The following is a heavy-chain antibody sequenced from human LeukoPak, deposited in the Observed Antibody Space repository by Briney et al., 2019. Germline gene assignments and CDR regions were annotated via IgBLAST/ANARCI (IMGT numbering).Heavy chain of an antibody. Sequence: SETLSLTCAVYGGSFSGYYWSWLRQPPGKGLEWIGEINHSGSTNYNPSLKSLVTISVDTSKNQFSLKLSSVTAADTAVYYCARGQTWFGINWFDPWGQGTLVTVSS. V-gene: IGHV4-34*01. J-gene: IGHJ5*02. CDR2: INHSGST. CDR3: ARGQTWFGINWFDP. CDR1: GGSFSGYY. D-gene: IGHD3-10*01.